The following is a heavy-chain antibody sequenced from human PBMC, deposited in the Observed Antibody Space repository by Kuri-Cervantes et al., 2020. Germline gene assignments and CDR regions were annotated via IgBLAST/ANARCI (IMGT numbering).Heavy chain of an antibody. Sequence: SQTLSLTCAVSGYSISSGYYWGWIRQPPGKGLEWIGYIYYSGSTNYNPSLKSRVTISVDTSKNQFSLKLSSVTAADTAVYYCARRVTTGGWYFDLWGRGTLVTVSS. J-gene: IGHJ2*01. D-gene: IGHD4-17*01. CDR3: ARRVTTGGWYFDL. V-gene: IGHV4-61*01. CDR2: IYYSGST. CDR1: GYSISSGYY.